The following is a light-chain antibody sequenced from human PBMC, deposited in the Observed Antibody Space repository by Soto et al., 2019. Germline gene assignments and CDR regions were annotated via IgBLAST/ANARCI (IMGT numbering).Light chain of an antibody. V-gene: IGLV1-40*01. J-gene: IGLJ2*01. CDR1: SSNIGAGYD. CDR3: SSYAGSNNYVV. CDR2: GNT. Sequence: QPVLTQPPSVSGAPGQRVTISCTGSSSNIGAGYDVHWYQHLPRTAPKLLIYGNTNRPSGVPDRFSGSKSGTSASLAIAGLQAEDEADYYCSSYAGSNNYVVFGGGTQLTVL.